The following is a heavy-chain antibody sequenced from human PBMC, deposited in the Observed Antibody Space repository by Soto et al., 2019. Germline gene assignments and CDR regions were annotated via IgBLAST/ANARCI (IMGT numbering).Heavy chain of an antibody. J-gene: IGHJ5*02. V-gene: IGHV3-30-3*01. CDR3: ARDRRYSGYGNNLLDP. CDR1: GFTFSSYA. D-gene: IGHD5-12*01. Sequence: GGSLRLSCAASGFTFSSYAMHWVRQAPGKGLEWVAVISYDGSNKYYADPVKGRFTISRDNSKNTLYLQMNSLRAEDTAVYYCARDRRYSGYGNNLLDPWGQGTLVTVSS. CDR2: ISYDGSNK.